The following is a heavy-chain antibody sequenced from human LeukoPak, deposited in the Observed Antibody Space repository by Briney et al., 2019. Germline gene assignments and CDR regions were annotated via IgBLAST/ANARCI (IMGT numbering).Heavy chain of an antibody. V-gene: IGHV3-33*01. D-gene: IGHD6-19*01. CDR2: IWYDGSNK. CDR1: GFTFSSYG. J-gene: IGHJ4*02. Sequence: PGGSLRLSCAASGFTFSSYGMHWVRQAPGKGLEWVAVIWYDGSNKYYADSVKGRFTISRDNSKNTLYLKMNGLRPEDTALYYCAGGEAVAGNNYWGQGTLVTVSS. CDR3: AGGEAVAGNNY.